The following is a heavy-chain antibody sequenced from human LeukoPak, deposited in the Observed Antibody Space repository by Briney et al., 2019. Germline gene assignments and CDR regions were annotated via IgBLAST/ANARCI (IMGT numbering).Heavy chain of an antibody. D-gene: IGHD3-16*02. CDR3: ARSHDHLWGNYPDY. V-gene: IGHV4-34*01. CDR1: GGSFSGYY. CDR2: INHSGST. J-gene: IGHJ4*02. Sequence: SETLSLTCAVYGGSFSGYYWSWIRQPPGKGLEWIGEINHSGSTNYNPSLKSRVTISVDTSKNQFSLKLSSVTAADTAMYYCARSHDHLWGNYPDYWGQGTLVTVSS.